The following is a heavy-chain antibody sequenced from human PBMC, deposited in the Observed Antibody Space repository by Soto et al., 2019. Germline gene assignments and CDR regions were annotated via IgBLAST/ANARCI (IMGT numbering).Heavy chain of an antibody. Sequence: SVKVSCKASGGTFSSYTISWVRQAPGQGLEWMGRIIPILGIANYAQKFQGRVTITADKSTSTAYMELSSLRSEDTAVYYCARDSYQGFYYMDVWGKGTTVTVSS. V-gene: IGHV1-69*04. CDR1: GGTFSSYT. D-gene: IGHD2-15*01. J-gene: IGHJ6*03. CDR3: ARDSYQGFYYMDV. CDR2: IIPILGIA.